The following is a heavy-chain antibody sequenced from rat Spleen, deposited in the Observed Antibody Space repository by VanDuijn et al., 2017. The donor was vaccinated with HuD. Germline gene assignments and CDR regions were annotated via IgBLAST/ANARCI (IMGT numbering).Heavy chain of an antibody. CDR3: TRVGGYNYYFDY. CDR1: GFTFSDYT. J-gene: IGHJ2*01. D-gene: IGHD1-4*01. CDR2: IIYDGSRT. Sequence: EVQLVESGGGLVPPGRSLELSCAASGFTFSDYTMAWVRQAPKKGLEWVAAIIYDGSRTFYRDSVKGRFTISRDNAKSTLYLQMNSLRSEDTATYYCTRVGGYNYYFDYWGQGVMVTVSS. V-gene: IGHV5S10*01.